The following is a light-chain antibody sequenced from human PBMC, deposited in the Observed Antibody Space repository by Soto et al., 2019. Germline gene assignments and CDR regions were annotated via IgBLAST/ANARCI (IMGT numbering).Light chain of an antibody. V-gene: IGLV1-40*01. Sequence: QSVLTQPPSVSGAQGQRVTISCTGSSPNIGEGYDVHWYQQLPGTAPKLLIYGNSNRPSGVPDRFSGSKSGTSASLAITGLKSEDEADYYCQSYDSSLSRVFVGGTKLTVL. CDR2: GNS. J-gene: IGLJ2*01. CDR1: SPNIGEGYD. CDR3: QSYDSSLSRV.